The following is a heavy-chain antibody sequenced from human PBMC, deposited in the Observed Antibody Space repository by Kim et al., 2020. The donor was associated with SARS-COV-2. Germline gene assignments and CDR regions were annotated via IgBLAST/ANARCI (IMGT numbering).Heavy chain of an antibody. J-gene: IGHJ4*02. Sequence: GGSLRLSCAASGFTFSSYGMHWVRQAPGKGLEWVAVIWYDGSNKYYADSVKGRFTISRDNSKNTLYLQMNSLRAEDTAVYYCAKDQGWELLEGGFDYWGQGTLVTVSS. CDR2: IWYDGSNK. D-gene: IGHD1-26*01. CDR1: GFTFSSYG. V-gene: IGHV3-33*06. CDR3: AKDQGWELLEGGFDY.